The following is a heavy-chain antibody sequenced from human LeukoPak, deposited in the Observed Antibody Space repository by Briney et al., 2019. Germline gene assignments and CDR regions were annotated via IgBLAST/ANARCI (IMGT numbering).Heavy chain of an antibody. V-gene: IGHV3-23*01. CDR2: ISGSGSNT. Sequence: GGSLRLSCVASGFAFSSYAMNWVRQAPGKGLEWVSAISGSGSNTYYADSVRGRFTISRDNSKNTLYLQMNSLRAEDTAVYYCAKDPAAGINWFDPWGQGTLVTVSS. CDR3: AKDPAAGINWFDP. CDR1: GFAFSSYA. D-gene: IGHD6-13*01. J-gene: IGHJ5*02.